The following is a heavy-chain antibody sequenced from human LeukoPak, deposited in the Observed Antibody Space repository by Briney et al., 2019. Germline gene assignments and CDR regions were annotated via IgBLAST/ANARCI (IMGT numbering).Heavy chain of an antibody. CDR1: GYTFTSYY. J-gene: IGHJ2*01. CDR3: ARDAHSSSWYDWYFDL. Sequence: ASVKASCKASGYTFTSYYMHWVRQAPGQGLEWMGIINPSGGSTSYAQKFQGRVTMTRDTSTSTVYMELSSLRSEDTAVYYCARDAHSSSWYDWYFDLWGRGTLVTVSS. CDR2: INPSGGST. D-gene: IGHD6-13*01. V-gene: IGHV1-46*01.